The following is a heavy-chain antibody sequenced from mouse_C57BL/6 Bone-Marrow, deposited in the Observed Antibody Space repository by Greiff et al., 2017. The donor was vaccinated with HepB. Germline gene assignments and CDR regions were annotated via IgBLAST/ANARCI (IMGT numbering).Heavy chain of an antibody. Sequence: QVQLQQPGAELVKPGASVKMSCKASGYTFTSYWITWVKQSPGQGLEWIGDIYPGSGNTNYNEKFKSKATLTVDTSSSTAYMQLSSLTSEDAAVYYCASARWLLPYVDYWGQGTTLTVSS. CDR1: GYTFTSYW. J-gene: IGHJ2*01. V-gene: IGHV1-55*01. CDR3: ASARWLLPYVDY. D-gene: IGHD2-3*01. CDR2: IYPGSGNT.